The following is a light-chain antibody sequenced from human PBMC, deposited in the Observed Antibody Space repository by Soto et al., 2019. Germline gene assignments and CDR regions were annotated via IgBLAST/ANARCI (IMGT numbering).Light chain of an antibody. V-gene: IGKV1-6*01. Sequence: AILITQSPASLSPYLLDIVTITCRASQDIRNDLGWYQQKPGKAPKLLVSATSRLQSGVPSRFSGSGSGTDFTLTISSLQPEDFATYYCLQDYNFPPTFGQGTKVDIK. CDR2: ATS. J-gene: IGKJ1*01. CDR1: QDIRND. CDR3: LQDYNFPPT.